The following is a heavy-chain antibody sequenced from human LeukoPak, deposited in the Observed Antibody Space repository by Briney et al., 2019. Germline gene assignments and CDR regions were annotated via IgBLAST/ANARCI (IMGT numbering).Heavy chain of an antibody. V-gene: IGHV4-31*02. J-gene: IGHJ5*02. D-gene: IGHD5-18*01. Sequence: SQTLSLTCSVSGDSVSSGGYYWSWIRQHPGKGLEWIGYIHYIGGTFYNPSLKSRVTISLDTSRNQFSLELKSVTAADTAVYYCALRGYSYGTGWFDPCGQGTLVTVSS. CDR2: IHYIGGT. CDR3: ALRGYSYGTGWFDP. CDR1: GDSVSSGGYY.